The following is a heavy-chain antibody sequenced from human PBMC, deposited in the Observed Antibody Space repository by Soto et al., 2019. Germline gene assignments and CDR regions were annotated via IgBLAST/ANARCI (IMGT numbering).Heavy chain of an antibody. CDR2: IIPIFGTA. V-gene: IGHV1-69*01. CDR1: GGTFSSYA. CDR3: ARDKYLGYGSGSYRYYGMDV. D-gene: IGHD3-10*01. Sequence: VKVSCKASGGTFSSYAISWVRQAPGQGLEWMGGIIPIFGTANYAQKFQGRVTITADESTSTAYMELSSLRSEDTAVYYCARDKYLGYGSGSYRYYGMDVWGQGTTVTVSS. J-gene: IGHJ6*02.